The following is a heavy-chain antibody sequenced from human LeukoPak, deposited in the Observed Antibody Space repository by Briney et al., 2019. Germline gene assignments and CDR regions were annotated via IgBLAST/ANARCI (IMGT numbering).Heavy chain of an antibody. J-gene: IGHJ4*02. D-gene: IGHD3-22*01. CDR1: GCTFTSYD. CDR3: ARDRYDYDSSGYRY. CDR2: MNPNSGNT. Sequence: ASVKVSCKASGCTFTSYDINWVRQATGQGLEWMGWMNPNSGNTGYAQKFQGRVTMTRNTSISTAYMELSSLTSEDTAVYYCARDRYDYDSSGYRYWGQGTLVTVSS. V-gene: IGHV1-8*01.